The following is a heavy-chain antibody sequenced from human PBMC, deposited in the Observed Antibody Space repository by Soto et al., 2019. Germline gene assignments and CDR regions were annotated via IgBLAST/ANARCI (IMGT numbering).Heavy chain of an antibody. D-gene: IGHD3-10*01. J-gene: IGHJ3*02. Sequence: GGSLRLSCAASGFTLSNAWMSWVRQAPGKGLEWVGRIKSKTDGGTTDYAAPVKGRFTISREDSKNTLYLQMNSLKTEDTAVQYCTPAPSYGAFDIWGQGTMVTVSS. CDR2: IKSKTDGGTT. CDR1: GFTLSNAW. V-gene: IGHV3-15*01. CDR3: TPAPSYGAFDI.